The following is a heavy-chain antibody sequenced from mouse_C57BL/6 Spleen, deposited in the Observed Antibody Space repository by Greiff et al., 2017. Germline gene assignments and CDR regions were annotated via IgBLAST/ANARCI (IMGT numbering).Heavy chain of an antibody. CDR1: GFTFSSYC. Sequence: EVKLMESGGDLVKPGGSLKLSCAASGFTFSSYCMSWVRQTPDKRLEWVATISSGGSYTYYPDSVKGRFTISRDNAKNTLYLQMSSLKSEDTAMYYCARHRDGYYFDDWGQGTTLTVSS. D-gene: IGHD2-3*01. CDR2: ISSGGSYT. J-gene: IGHJ2*01. V-gene: IGHV5-6*01. CDR3: ARHRDGYYFDD.